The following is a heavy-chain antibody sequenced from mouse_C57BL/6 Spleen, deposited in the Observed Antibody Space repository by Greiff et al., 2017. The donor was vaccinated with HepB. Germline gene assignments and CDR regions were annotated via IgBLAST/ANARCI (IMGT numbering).Heavy chain of an antibody. Sequence: DVKLVESGGGLVKPGGSLKLSCAASGFTFSSYAMSWVRQTPEKRLEWVATISDGGSYTYYPDNVKGRFTISRDNAKNNLYLQMSHLKSEDTAMYYCAREGITTVVRYFDVWGTGTTVTVSS. J-gene: IGHJ1*03. CDR1: GFTFSSYA. V-gene: IGHV5-4*01. CDR2: ISDGGSYT. CDR3: AREGITTVVRYFDV. D-gene: IGHD1-1*01.